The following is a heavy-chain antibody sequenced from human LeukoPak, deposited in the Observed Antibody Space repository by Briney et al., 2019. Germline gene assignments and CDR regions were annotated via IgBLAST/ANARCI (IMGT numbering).Heavy chain of an antibody. CDR1: GYTFTGYF. J-gene: IGHJ3*02. CDR2: INPNSGGT. D-gene: IGHD6-13*01. Sequence: GASVKVSCKASGYTFTGYFMHWVRQAPGQGLEWMGWINPNSGGTKYAQKFQGRVTMTSDTPTRTAYMDLSSLRTDDTAVYYCARGGSRWYGDAFDIWGQGTMVTVSS. V-gene: IGHV1-2*02. CDR3: ARGGSRWYGDAFDI.